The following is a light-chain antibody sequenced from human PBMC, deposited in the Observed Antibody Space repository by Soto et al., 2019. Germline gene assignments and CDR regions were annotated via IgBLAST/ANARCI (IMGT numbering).Light chain of an antibody. CDR2: DTS. CDR3: QQYVHWPPGT. Sequence: EIVVTPSPATLSVSPGERVTLSFRASQSVSSSLAWYQQRPGQAPRLLIYDTSTRAAGIAARFSGSGSGTEFTLTISSLQSEDFAVYYCQQYVHWPPGTFGQGTKVDIK. J-gene: IGKJ1*01. V-gene: IGKV3-15*01. CDR1: QSVSSS.